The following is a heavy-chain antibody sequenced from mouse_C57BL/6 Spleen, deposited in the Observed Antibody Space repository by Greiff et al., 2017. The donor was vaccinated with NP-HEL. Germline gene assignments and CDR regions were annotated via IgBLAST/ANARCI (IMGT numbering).Heavy chain of an antibody. D-gene: IGHD2-2*01. V-gene: IGHV1-78*01. CDR3: ARSPLYYGYDGYAMDY. CDR1: GFTFTDHT. CDR2: IYPRDGST. J-gene: IGHJ4*01. Sequence: VQLQQSDAELVKPGASVKISCKVSGFTFTDHTIHWMKQMPEQGLEWIGYIYPRDGSTKYNEKFKGKATLTADKSSSTAYMQLNSLTSEDSAVYFCARSPLYYGYDGYAMDYWGQGTSVTVSS.